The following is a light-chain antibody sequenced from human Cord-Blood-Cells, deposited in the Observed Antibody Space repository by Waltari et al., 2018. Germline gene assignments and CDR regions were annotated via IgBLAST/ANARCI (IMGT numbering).Light chain of an antibody. CDR3: QQYGSSPPWT. V-gene: IGKV3-20*01. Sequence: EIVLTQSPGTLSLSPGERATLSCRASQSVSSSYLAWYQQKPGQSPGLLSYGASSRATSVPDRFSGSGAGTDFTLTISRLEPEDFAVYYCQQYGSSPPWTFEQGTNVEIK. CDR1: QSVSSSY. J-gene: IGKJ1*01. CDR2: GAS.